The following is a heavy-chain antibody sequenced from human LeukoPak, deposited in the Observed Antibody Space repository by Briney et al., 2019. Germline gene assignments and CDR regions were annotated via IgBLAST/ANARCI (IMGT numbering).Heavy chain of an antibody. CDR1: GFSFSSYA. D-gene: IGHD2-2*01. CDR2: ISGSGGST. J-gene: IGHJ6*03. Sequence: PGGSLRLSCAASGFSFSSYAMTWVRQGPGKGLEWVSAISGSGGSTNYADSVKGRFTISRDNSKNTLYLQMNSLRAEDTAEYYCAKDLGIPPVLHYYYYYYMDVWGKGTTVTVSS. V-gene: IGHV3-23*01. CDR3: AKDLGIPPVLHYYYYYYMDV.